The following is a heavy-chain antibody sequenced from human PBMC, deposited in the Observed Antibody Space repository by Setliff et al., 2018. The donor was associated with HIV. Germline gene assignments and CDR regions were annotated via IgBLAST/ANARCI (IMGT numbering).Heavy chain of an antibody. CDR1: GGTFSSYA. D-gene: IGHD2-2*01. CDR3: ARDIVVVPAAAVGNYYYYMDV. Sequence: SVKVSCKASGGTFSSYAISWVRQAPGQGLEWMGRIIPIFGTANYAQKFQGRVTITADKSTSTAYMELSSLRSEDTAVYYCARDIVVVPAAAVGNYYYYMDVWGKGTTVTVSS. J-gene: IGHJ6*03. V-gene: IGHV1-69*06. CDR2: IIPIFGTA.